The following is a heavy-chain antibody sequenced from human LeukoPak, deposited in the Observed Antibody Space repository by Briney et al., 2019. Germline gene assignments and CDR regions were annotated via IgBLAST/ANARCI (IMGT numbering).Heavy chain of an antibody. CDR1: GSGFIFSNYG. Sequence: GGSLRLSCAASGSGFIFSNYGMRWVRQAPGKGLEWVSAISGSGGSTYYADSVKGRFTISRDNSKNTLYLQMNSLRAEDTAVYYCAKDSEEYYYGSGSYLPPSGEDYWGQGTLVTVSS. V-gene: IGHV3-23*01. D-gene: IGHD3-10*01. CDR3: AKDSEEYYYGSGSYLPPSGEDY. CDR2: ISGSGGST. J-gene: IGHJ4*02.